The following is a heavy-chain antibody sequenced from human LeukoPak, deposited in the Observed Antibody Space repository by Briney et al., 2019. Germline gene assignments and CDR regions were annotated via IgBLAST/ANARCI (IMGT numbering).Heavy chain of an antibody. CDR1: GFTFSSYA. CDR3: ARVRVDVWGSYRQHFDY. Sequence: GGSLRLSCAASGFTFSSYAMNWVRQAPGKGLEWVSVVSGSGGSTYYADSVKGRFTISRDNSKNTLYLQMNSLRAEDTAVYYCARVRVDVWGSYRQHFDYWGQGTLVTVSS. CDR2: VSGSGGST. J-gene: IGHJ4*02. V-gene: IGHV3-23*01. D-gene: IGHD3-16*02.